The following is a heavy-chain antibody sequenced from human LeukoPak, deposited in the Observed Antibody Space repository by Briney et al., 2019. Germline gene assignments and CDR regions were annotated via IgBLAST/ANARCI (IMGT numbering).Heavy chain of an antibody. CDR2: ISYIGST. J-gene: IGHJ3*02. D-gene: IGHD4-17*01. Sequence: PSETLSLTCAVSTGSFSSHYWTWIRQPPGKGLEWIGYISYIGSTNYNPSLKSRVTISIDTSKNQFSLKLSSVTAADTAVYYCARDVVTVTKGFDIWGQGTMVSVSS. V-gene: IGHV4-59*11. CDR1: TGSFSSHY. CDR3: ARDVVTVTKGFDI.